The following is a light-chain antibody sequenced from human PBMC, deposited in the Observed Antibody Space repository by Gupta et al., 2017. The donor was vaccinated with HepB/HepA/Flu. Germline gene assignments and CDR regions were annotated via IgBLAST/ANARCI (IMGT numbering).Light chain of an antibody. CDR3: ATWDDSRNGWV. Sequence: QSVLTPPPSASGPPGQRVTLSGSGINYNIGSNSVNRNQHHPGTAPKVLIYGNDQRPSGVPDRFSGSKSGTSAALTSSGLQAEDDADYYCATWDDSRNGWVFGGGTKLTVL. J-gene: IGLJ3*02. CDR2: GND. CDR1: NYNIGSNS. V-gene: IGLV1-44*01.